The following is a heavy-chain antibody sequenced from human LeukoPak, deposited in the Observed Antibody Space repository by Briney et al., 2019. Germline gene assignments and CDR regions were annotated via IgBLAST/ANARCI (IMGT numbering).Heavy chain of an antibody. Sequence: SETLSLTCAVYGGSFSGYYWSWIRQPPGKGLEWIGYIYYSGSTNYNPSLKSRVTISVDTSKNHFSLKLSSVTAADTAVYYCARGLTVRGVIIESWFDPWGQGTLVTVSS. CDR3: ARGLTVRGVIIESWFDP. CDR2: IYYSGST. J-gene: IGHJ5*02. D-gene: IGHD3-10*02. V-gene: IGHV4-59*01. CDR1: GGSFSGYY.